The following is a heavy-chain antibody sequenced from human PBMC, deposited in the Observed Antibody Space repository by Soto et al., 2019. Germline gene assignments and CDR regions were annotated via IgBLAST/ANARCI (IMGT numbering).Heavy chain of an antibody. V-gene: IGHV3-48*03. D-gene: IGHD1-26*01. CDR3: ARSPSGSYRTIGFDP. J-gene: IGHJ5*02. CDR1: GFTFSSYE. CDR2: ISSSGSTI. Sequence: PGGSLRLSCAASGFTFSSYEMNWVRQAPGKGLEWVSYISSSGSTIYYADSVKGRFTISRDNAKNSLYLQMNSLRAEDTAVYYCARSPSGSYRTIGFDPWGQGTLVTVSS.